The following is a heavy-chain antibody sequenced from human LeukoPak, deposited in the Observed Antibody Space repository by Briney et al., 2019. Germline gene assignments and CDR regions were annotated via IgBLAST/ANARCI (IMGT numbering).Heavy chain of an antibody. CDR1: GGSFSGYY. V-gene: IGHV4-34*01. Sequence: PSETLSLTCAVYGGSFSGYYWSWIRQPPGKGLEWIGEINHSGSTNYNPSLKSRVTISVDTSKNQFSLKLSSVTAADTAVYYCATVKKNFVDGPFDYWGQGTLVTVSS. CDR2: INHSGST. CDR3: ATVKKNFVDGPFDY. D-gene: IGHD1-7*01. J-gene: IGHJ4*02.